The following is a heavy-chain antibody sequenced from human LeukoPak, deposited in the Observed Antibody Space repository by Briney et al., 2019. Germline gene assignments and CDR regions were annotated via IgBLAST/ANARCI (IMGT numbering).Heavy chain of an antibody. CDR3: ARAGQEWFGELGFDQ. CDR1: GFTFSNYG. CDR2: IKQDGSEK. J-gene: IGHJ4*02. D-gene: IGHD3-10*01. Sequence: GGSLRPSCAASGFTFSNYGMHWVRQAPGKGLEWVANIKQDGSEKNYVESVKGRFTISRDNAKNSLYLQTNSLRAEDTAVYYCARAGQEWFGELGFDQWGQGTLVIVSS. V-gene: IGHV3-7*01.